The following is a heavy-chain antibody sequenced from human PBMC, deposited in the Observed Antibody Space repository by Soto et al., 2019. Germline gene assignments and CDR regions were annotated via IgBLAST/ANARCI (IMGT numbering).Heavy chain of an antibody. Sequence: GASVKVSCKASGFTFTSSAVQWVRQARGQRLEWIGWIVVGSGNTNYAQKFQERVTITRDMSTSTAYMELSSLRSEDTAVYYCAREGLVLVPTTVNSDYYYYAMDVWG. V-gene: IGHV1-58*01. CDR1: GFTFTSSA. CDR2: IVVGSGNT. J-gene: IGHJ6*02. CDR3: AREGLVLVPTTVNSDYYYYAMDV. D-gene: IGHD2-2*01.